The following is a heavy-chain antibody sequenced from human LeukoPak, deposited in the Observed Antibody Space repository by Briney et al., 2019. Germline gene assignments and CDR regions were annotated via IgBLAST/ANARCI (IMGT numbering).Heavy chain of an antibody. CDR3: AAPGIVSTFDY. J-gene: IGHJ4*02. CDR2: IIPIFGTA. Sequence: GASVKVSCKASGGTFSSYAISWVRQAPGQGLEWMGGIIPIFGTANYAQKFQERVTITRDMSTSTAYMELSSLRSEDTAVYYCAAPGIVSTFDYWGQGTLVTVSS. V-gene: IGHV1-69*05. CDR1: GGTFSSYA. D-gene: IGHD5/OR15-5a*01.